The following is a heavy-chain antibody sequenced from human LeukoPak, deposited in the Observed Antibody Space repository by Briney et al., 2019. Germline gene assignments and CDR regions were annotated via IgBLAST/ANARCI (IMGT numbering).Heavy chain of an antibody. CDR3: ARDGPRIVGATMGRWDY. D-gene: IGHD1-26*01. J-gene: IGHJ4*02. Sequence: SVKVSCKASGYTFTGYYMHWVRQAPGQGLEWMGWINPNSGGTNYAQKFQGRVTMTRDTSISTAYMELSRLRSDDTAVYYCARDGPRIVGATMGRWDYWGQGTLVTVSS. V-gene: IGHV1-2*02. CDR1: GYTFTGYY. CDR2: INPNSGGT.